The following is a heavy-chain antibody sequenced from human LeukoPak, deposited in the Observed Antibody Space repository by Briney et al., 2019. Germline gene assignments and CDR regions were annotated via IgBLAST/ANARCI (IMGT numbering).Heavy chain of an antibody. D-gene: IGHD3-22*01. V-gene: IGHV3-21*01. CDR1: GFTFSTYS. CDR2: ITTSSSYI. CDR3: ARGGHAYYDSSGYRYYFDY. Sequence: GGSLRLSCAASGFTFSTYSMNWVRQAPGKGLEWVSSITTSSSYIYYADSVKGRFTFSRDNAKNSLYLQMNSLRAEDTAVYYCARGGHAYYDSSGYRYYFDYWGQGTLVTVSS. J-gene: IGHJ4*02.